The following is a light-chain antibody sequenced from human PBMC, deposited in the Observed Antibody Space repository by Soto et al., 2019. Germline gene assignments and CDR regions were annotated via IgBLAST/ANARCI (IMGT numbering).Light chain of an antibody. V-gene: IGKV3D-20*02. CDR2: GAS. J-gene: IGKJ1*01. Sequence: EIVLTQSPATLSLSPGERATLSCRASQSVASNYFAWYQQKRGQAPRLLNYGASSRATVIPDRFSGSASGTDFTLTISSLEPEDFAVYYCQQYSKWPWTFGGGTKVEIK. CDR3: QQYSKWPWT. CDR1: QSVASNY.